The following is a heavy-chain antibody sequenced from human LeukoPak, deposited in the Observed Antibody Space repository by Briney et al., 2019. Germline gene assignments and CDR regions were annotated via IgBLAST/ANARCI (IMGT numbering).Heavy chain of an antibody. V-gene: IGHV3-23*01. CDR1: GFTFSSYA. CDR2: ISGSGGST. Sequence: GGSLRLSCAASGFTFSSYAMSWVRQAPGKGLEWVSAISGSGGSTYYADSVKGRFTVSRDNAKNTVSLQMTSLKAEDTGVYYCARDWRNLGMDVWGQGTTVTVSS. D-gene: IGHD1-14*01. J-gene: IGHJ6*02. CDR3: ARDWRNLGMDV.